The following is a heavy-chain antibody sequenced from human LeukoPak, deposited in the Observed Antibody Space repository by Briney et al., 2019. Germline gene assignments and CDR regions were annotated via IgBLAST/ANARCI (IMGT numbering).Heavy chain of an antibody. V-gene: IGHV4-34*01. D-gene: IGHD4-17*01. J-gene: IGHJ6*02. CDR3: ARDWHGDYDYYYYYGMDV. CDR2: INHSGST. Sequence: SETLSLTCAVYGGSFSGYYWSWIRQPPGKGLEWIGEINHSGSTNYNPSLKSRVTISVDTSKNQFSLKLSSVTAADTAVYYCARDWHGDYDYYYYYGMDVWGQGTTVTVSS. CDR1: GGSFSGYY.